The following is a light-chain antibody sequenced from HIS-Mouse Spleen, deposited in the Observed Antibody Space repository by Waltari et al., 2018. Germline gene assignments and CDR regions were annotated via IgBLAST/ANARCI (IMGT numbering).Light chain of an antibody. Sequence: QSVLTQPPSASGTPGQRVNISCSGSSSNIGSNYVYWYQQLPGTAPKLPIYRNNQRPSGVPDRFSGSKSGTSASLAISGLRSEDEADYYCAAWDDSLSGPVFGGGTKLTVL. J-gene: IGLJ3*02. V-gene: IGLV1-47*01. CDR2: RNN. CDR3: AAWDDSLSGPV. CDR1: SSNIGSNY.